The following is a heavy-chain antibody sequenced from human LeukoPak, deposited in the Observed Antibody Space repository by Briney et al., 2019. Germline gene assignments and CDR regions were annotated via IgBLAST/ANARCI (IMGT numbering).Heavy chain of an antibody. V-gene: IGHV3-48*01. D-gene: IGHD2-2*02. J-gene: IGHJ4*02. Sequence: GGSLRLSCAASGFTFSSYSMNWVRQAPGKGLEWVSYISSSSSTIYYADSVKGRFTISRDNAKNSLYLQMNSLRPAATAVYYCARHGRYCSSTSCYTYWGQGTLVTVSS. CDR1: GFTFSSYS. CDR3: ARHGRYCSSTSCYTY. CDR2: ISSSSSTI.